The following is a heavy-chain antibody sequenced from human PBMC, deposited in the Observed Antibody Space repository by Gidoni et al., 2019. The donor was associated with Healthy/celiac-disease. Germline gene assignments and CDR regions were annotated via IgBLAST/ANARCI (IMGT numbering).Heavy chain of an antibody. V-gene: IGHV4-31*03. CDR3: AYYDSSGYYRDYFDY. Sequence: QVQLQESGPGLVKPSQTLSLTCTVSGGSISSGGYYWSWIRQHPGKGLEWIGYIYYSGSTYYNPSLKSRVTISVDTSKNQFSLKLSSVTAADTAVYYCAYYDSSGYYRDYFDYWGQGTLVTVTS. J-gene: IGHJ4*02. CDR1: GGSISSGGYY. CDR2: IYYSGST. D-gene: IGHD3-22*01.